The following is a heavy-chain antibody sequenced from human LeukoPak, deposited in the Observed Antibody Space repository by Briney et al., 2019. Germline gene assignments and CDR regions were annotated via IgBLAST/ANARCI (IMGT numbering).Heavy chain of an antibody. Sequence: SQTLSLTCTVSGGSISSGGYYWSWIRQPPGKGLEWIGYIYHSGSTYYNPSLKSRVTISVDRSKNQFSLKLNSVTAADTAVYYCARGVGRFYYDSSGSYYFDYWGQGTLVTVSS. D-gene: IGHD3-22*01. CDR3: ARGVGRFYYDSSGSYYFDY. CDR1: GGSISSGGYY. J-gene: IGHJ4*02. V-gene: IGHV4-30-2*01. CDR2: IYHSGST.